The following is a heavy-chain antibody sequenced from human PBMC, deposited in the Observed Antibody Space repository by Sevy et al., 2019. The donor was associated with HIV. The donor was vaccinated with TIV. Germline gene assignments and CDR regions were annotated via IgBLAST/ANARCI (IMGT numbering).Heavy chain of an antibody. CDR3: ARAPGRGSTRISSSWYREDYYYMDV. CDR1: GGSISSYY. D-gene: IGHD6-13*01. J-gene: IGHJ6*03. CDR2: IYYSGST. Sequence: SETLSLTCTVSGGSISSYYWSWIRQPPGKGLEWIGYIYYSGSTNYNPSLKSRVTISVDTSKNQFSLKLSSVTAADTAVYYCARAPGRGSTRISSSWYREDYYYMDVWGKGTTVTVSS. V-gene: IGHV4-59*01.